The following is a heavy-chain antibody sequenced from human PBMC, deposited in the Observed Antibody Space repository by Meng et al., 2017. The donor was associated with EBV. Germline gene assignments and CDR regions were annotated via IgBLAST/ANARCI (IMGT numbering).Heavy chain of an antibody. CDR3: ARDGGYYYGSGSYYFDY. CDR2: INAGNGNT. D-gene: IGHD3-10*01. J-gene: IGHJ4*02. Sequence: QVKLVQSGAEVKKPGASVKVSCKASGYTFTSYAMHWVRQAPGQRLEWMGWINAGNGNTKYSQKFQGRVTITRDTSASTAYMELSSLRSEDTAVYYCARDGGYYYGSGSYYFDYWGQGTLVTVSS. V-gene: IGHV1-3*01. CDR1: GYTFTSYA.